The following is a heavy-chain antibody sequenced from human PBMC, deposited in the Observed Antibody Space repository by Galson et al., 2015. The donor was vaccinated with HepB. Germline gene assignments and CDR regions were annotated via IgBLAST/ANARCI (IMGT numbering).Heavy chain of an antibody. CDR1: GFTFSSYS. V-gene: IGHV3-21*01. CDR3: ARDLAPYYYDSSPLGY. D-gene: IGHD3-22*01. CDR2: ISSSSSYI. Sequence: SLRLSCAASGFTFSSYSMNWVRQAPGKGLEWVSSISSSSSYIYYADSVKGRFTISRDNAKNSLYLQMNSLRAEDTAVYYCARDLAPYYYDSSPLGYGGQGTLVPVSS. J-gene: IGHJ4*02.